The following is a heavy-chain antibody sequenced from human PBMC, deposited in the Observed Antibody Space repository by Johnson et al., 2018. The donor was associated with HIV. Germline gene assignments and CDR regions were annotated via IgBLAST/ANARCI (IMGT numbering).Heavy chain of an antibody. J-gene: IGHJ3*02. V-gene: IGHV3-33*01. CDR1: GFTFSSYG. CDR2: IWYDGSNK. Sequence: QMQLVESGGGVVQPGRSLRLSCAASGFTFSSYGMHWVRQAPGKGLEWVAVIWYDGSNKYYADSVKGRFTISRDNSKNTLHLQMNSLRAEDTAVYYCASFAAAGDAFDIWGQGTMVTVSS. CDR3: ASFAAAGDAFDI. D-gene: IGHD6-13*01.